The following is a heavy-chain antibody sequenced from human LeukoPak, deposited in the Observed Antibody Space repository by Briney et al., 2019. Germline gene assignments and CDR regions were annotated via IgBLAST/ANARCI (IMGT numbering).Heavy chain of an antibody. CDR2: IIPIFGTA. CDR1: GGTFSSYA. J-gene: IGHJ4*02. V-gene: IGHV1-69*05. Sequence: ASVKVSCKASGGTFSSYAISWVRQAPGQGLEWMGGIIPIFGTANYAQKFQGRVTITTDESTSTAYMELSSLRSEDTAVYYCAKALPPEIVVVPAAPLDYWGQGTLVTVSS. CDR3: AKALPPEIVVVPAAPLDY. D-gene: IGHD2-2*01.